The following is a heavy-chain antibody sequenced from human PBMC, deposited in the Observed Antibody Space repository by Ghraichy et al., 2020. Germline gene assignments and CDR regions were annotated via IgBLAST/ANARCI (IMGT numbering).Heavy chain of an antibody. J-gene: IGHJ6*02. CDR3: AGGSLVGMDV. CDR1: DVSVNNYCYQ. Sequence: SETLSLTCSVSDVSVNNYCYQWTCIRPHPGKGLEWIMHIYYSGPNYYNSSLKSRIVISLDTSRSQFSLSLTSVTAADTAVYYSAGGSLVGMDVWGQGTSVSVSS. CDR2: IYYSGPN. V-gene: IGHV4-31*03. D-gene: IGHD2-15*01.